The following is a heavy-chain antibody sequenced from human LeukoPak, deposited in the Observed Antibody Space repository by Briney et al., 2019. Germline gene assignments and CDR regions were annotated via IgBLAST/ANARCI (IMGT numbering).Heavy chain of an antibody. Sequence: PSETLSLTCSVSGGSISSYYWSWIRQPAGKGLEWIGRAYPSGSTNYNPSLKSRVTMSLDTSKKQFSLKLSSVTAADTAVYYCARDMVASHDTWFDPWGQGTLVTVSS. CDR1: GGSISSYY. J-gene: IGHJ5*02. V-gene: IGHV4-4*07. CDR2: AYPSGST. D-gene: IGHD5-12*01. CDR3: ARDMVASHDTWFDP.